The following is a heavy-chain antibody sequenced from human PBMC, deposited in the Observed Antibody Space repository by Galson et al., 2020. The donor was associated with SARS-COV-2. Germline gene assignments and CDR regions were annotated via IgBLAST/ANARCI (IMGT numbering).Heavy chain of an antibody. D-gene: IGHD3-10*01. CDR3: AKDRAGGSGYGLDV. CDR2: IGGTVDIT. V-gene: IGHV3-23*01. J-gene: IGHJ6*02. Sequence: GESPKISCAASGFTIGSYAMSWVRQAPRKGLEWVSGIGGTVDITYYADSVKGRFTSSRDKSKNTLYLQMNSLRAEDTAVYRCAKDRAGGSGYGLDVWGQGTTVTVFS. CDR1: GFTIGSYA.